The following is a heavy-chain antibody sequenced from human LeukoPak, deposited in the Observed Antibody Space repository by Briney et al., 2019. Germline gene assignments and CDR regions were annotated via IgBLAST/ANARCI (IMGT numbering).Heavy chain of an antibody. CDR3: VKGYCSGGSCYWFDH. D-gene: IGHD2-15*01. CDR1: GFIFSSYA. CDR2: ISGSGGTGT. J-gene: IGHJ5*02. V-gene: IGHV3-23*01. Sequence: GGSLRLSCAASGFIFSSYAMSWVRQAPGKGLEWVSAISGSGGTGTYYADSVKGRFTISRDNAKNSLYLQMNSLRAEDTALYYCVKGYCSGGSCYWFDHWGQGTLVTVSS.